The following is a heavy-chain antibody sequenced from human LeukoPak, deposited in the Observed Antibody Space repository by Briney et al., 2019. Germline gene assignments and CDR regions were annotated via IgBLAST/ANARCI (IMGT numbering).Heavy chain of an antibody. D-gene: IGHD6-25*01. J-gene: IGHJ4*02. CDR3: ARGGERVAADY. CDR2: IYPGDSDT. CDR1: GYTFTSYW. Sequence: GESLKISCKGSGYTFTSYWIGWVRQMPGKGLEWMGIIYPGDSDTRYSPSFEGQVTISADKSISTAYLQWTSLKASDTATYYCARGGERVAADYWGQGTLVTVSS. V-gene: IGHV5-51*01.